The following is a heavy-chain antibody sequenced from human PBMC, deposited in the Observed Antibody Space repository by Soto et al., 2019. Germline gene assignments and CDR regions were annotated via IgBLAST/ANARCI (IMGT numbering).Heavy chain of an antibody. Sequence: QVQLVESGGGVVQPGRSLRLSCAASGFTFSSYGMHWVRQAPGKGLEWVAVISYDGSNKYYADSVKGRFTISRDNSKNTLYLQMNSLRAEDTAVYYCAKERLGSGYYPDLAYYYYGMDVWGQGTTVTVSS. V-gene: IGHV3-30*18. CDR2: ISYDGSNK. CDR1: GFTFSSYG. CDR3: AKERLGSGYYPDLAYYYYGMDV. D-gene: IGHD3-22*01. J-gene: IGHJ6*02.